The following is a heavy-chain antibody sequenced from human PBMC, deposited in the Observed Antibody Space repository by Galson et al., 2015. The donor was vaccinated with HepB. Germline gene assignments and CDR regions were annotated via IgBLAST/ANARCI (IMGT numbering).Heavy chain of an antibody. CDR2: ISGSGGST. V-gene: IGHV3-23*01. CDR3: AKDSSSWYIGMDV. Sequence: SLRLSCAASGFTFSSYAMSWVRQAPGKGLEWVSAISGSGGSTYYADSVKGRFTISRDNSKDTLYLQMNSLRAEDTAVYYCAKDSSSWYIGMDVWGQGTTVTVSS. D-gene: IGHD6-13*01. CDR1: GFTFSSYA. J-gene: IGHJ6*02.